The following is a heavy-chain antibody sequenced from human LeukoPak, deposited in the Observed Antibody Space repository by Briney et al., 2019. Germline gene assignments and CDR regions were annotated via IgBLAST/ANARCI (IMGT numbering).Heavy chain of an antibody. CDR1: GFTFSTYS. J-gene: IGHJ4*02. D-gene: IGHD5-18*01. CDR2: ISSSSSTI. Sequence: GGSLRLSCAASGFTFSTYSMNWVRQAPGKGLEWVSYISSSSSTIYYADSVKGRFTISRDNAKNSLYLQMNSLRAEDTAVYYCARSGIQLWLQFDYWGQGTLVTVSS. CDR3: ARSGIQLWLQFDY. V-gene: IGHV3-48*01.